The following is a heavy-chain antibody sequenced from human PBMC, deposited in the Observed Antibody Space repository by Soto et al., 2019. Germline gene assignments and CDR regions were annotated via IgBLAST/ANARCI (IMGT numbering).Heavy chain of an antibody. V-gene: IGHV3-23*03. CDR1: GFPFKTYT. CDR3: AKDFVANNGVWEPFDM. CDR2: IVGDGSII. D-gene: IGHD2-8*01. Sequence: EVQLLESGGGLVQPGGSLRLSCAASGFPFKTYTMSWVRQAPGRGLEWVSGIVGDGSIIYYADSVKGRFTVSRDNSNNTLFLQMNSLREEDTAVYSCAKDFVANNGVWEPFDMWGQGTKVTVFS. J-gene: IGHJ3*02.